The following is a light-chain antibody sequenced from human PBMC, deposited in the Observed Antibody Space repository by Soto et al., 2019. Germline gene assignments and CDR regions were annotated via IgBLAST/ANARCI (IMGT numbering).Light chain of an antibody. CDR1: QSISSSY. CDR3: QKYGNSSLT. J-gene: IGKJ1*01. V-gene: IGKV3-20*01. CDR2: GAS. Sequence: EIVLTQSPGTLALSPGQRATLSCRASQSISSSYLAWYQQRTGQAPRILIYGASSRATGIPDRFSGSGAGTELNLTISSLEPEDFAVYFCQKYGNSSLTCGQGTKVDIK.